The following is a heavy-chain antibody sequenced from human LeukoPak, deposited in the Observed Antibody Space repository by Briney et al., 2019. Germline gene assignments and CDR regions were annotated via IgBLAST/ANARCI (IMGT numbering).Heavy chain of an antibody. CDR2: INPNSGGT. J-gene: IGHJ5*02. CDR1: GYTFTGYY. Sequence: GASVKVSCKASGYTFTGYYMHWVRQAPGQGLEWVGWINPNSGGTNYAQKFQGRVTMTRDTSISTAYMELSRLRSDDTAVYYCASLSGGSHDNWFDPWGQGTLVTVSS. D-gene: IGHD2-15*01. CDR3: ASLSGGSHDNWFDP. V-gene: IGHV1-2*02.